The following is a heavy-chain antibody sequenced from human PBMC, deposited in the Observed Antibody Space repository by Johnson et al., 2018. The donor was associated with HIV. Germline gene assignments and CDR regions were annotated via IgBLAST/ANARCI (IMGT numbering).Heavy chain of an antibody. CDR3: AKDRQWGPRDAFDI. CDR2: ISYDGSNK. D-gene: IGHD6-19*01. CDR1: GFTFSNYA. Sequence: QVQLVESGGGVVQPGRSLRLSCAASGFTFSNYAMYWVRQAPGKGLEWVAVISYDGSNKYYADSVKGRFTISRDNSKNTLYLQMNSLRAEDTAVYYCAKDRQWGPRDAFDIWGQGTMVTVSS. V-gene: IGHV3-30*04. J-gene: IGHJ3*02.